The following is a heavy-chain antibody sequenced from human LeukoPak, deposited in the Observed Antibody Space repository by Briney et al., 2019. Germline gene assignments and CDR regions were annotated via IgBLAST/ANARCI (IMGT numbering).Heavy chain of an antibody. CDR3: AKGQSDIVGAVFFAFDV. D-gene: IGHD1-26*01. J-gene: IGHJ3*01. V-gene: IGHV3-21*01. Sequence: PGGSLRLSCGVSGLTFNSYSMNWVRQAPGKGQEWVASIIGSGTEMFYADSVKGRFTISRDNSKKSLYLQMNSLRVEDTAVYYCAKGQSDIVGAVFFAFDVWGQGTMVSVSS. CDR1: GLTFNSYS. CDR2: IIGSGTEM.